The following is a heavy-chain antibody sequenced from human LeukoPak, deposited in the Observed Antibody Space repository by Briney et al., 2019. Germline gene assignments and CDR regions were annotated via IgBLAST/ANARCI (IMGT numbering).Heavy chain of an antibody. J-gene: IGHJ6*03. D-gene: IGHD2-15*01. V-gene: IGHV3-74*01. Sequence: PGGSLRLSCAPSGFTFSSYWMHWVRQAPGKGLVWVSRINSDGFSTSYADSVKGRFTISRDNAKNTLYLQMNSLRAEDTAVYYCARIHRGNVVYMDVWGKGTTVTVSS. CDR3: ARIHRGNVVYMDV. CDR2: INSDGFST. CDR1: GFTFSSYW.